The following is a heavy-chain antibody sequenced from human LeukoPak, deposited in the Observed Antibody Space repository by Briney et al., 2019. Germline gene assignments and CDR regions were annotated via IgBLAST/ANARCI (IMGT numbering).Heavy chain of an antibody. Sequence: GASVKVSCKTSGYSFNGYFIQWVRQAPGQGLEWMGWINGNSGSTEYAQKFQGRVTITRDTSANTANMELRSLSSDDTAVYYCARDPTSRFDYWGQGTLVTVSS. V-gene: IGHV1-2*02. CDR1: GYSFNGYF. D-gene: IGHD3-16*01. J-gene: IGHJ4*02. CDR3: ARDPTSRFDY. CDR2: INGNSGST.